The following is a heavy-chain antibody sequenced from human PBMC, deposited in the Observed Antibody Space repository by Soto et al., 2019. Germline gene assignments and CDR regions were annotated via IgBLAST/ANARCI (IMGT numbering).Heavy chain of an antibody. CDR3: AGHDFWSGYYYPLDY. J-gene: IGHJ4*02. D-gene: IGHD3-3*01. CDR1: GCTISSYY. CDR2: IYYSGST. V-gene: IGHV4-59*08. Sequence: SETLSLTCTVSGCTISSYYWSWIRQPPGKGLEWIGYIYYSGSTNYNPSLKSRVTISVDTSKNQFSLKLSSVTAADTAVYYCAGHDFWSGYYYPLDYWGQGTLVTV.